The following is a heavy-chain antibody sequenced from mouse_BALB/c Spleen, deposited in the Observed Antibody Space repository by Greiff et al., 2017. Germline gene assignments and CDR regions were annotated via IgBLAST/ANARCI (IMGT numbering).Heavy chain of an antibody. CDR3: TRSGYDYSYYFDY. Sequence: EVQLKESGPSLVKPSQTLSLTCSVTGDSITSGYWNWIRKFPGNKLEYMGYISYSGSTYYNPSLKSRISITRDTSKNQYYLQLNSVTTEDTATYYCTRSGYDYSYYFDYWGQGTTLTVSS. J-gene: IGHJ2*01. CDR2: ISYSGST. CDR1: GDSITSGY. D-gene: IGHD2-4*01. V-gene: IGHV3-8*02.